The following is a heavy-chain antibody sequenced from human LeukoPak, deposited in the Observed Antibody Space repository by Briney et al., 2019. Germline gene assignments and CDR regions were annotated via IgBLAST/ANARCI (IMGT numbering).Heavy chain of an antibody. Sequence: SETLSLTCTVSGGSLSSGSYYWSWLRQPAAKGLEWIGRIYTSGSTNYHPSLKSRVTISVRTSKKQFSLKLSSVTAADTAVYYCARAVITMIVPSGDWFDPWGQGTLVTVSS. CDR3: ARAVITMIVPSGDWFDP. J-gene: IGHJ5*02. V-gene: IGHV4-61*02. CDR2: IYTSGST. CDR1: GGSLSSGSYY. D-gene: IGHD3-22*01.